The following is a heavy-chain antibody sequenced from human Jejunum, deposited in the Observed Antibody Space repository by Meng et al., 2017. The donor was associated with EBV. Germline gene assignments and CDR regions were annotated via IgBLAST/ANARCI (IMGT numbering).Heavy chain of an antibody. D-gene: IGHD2-8*01. CDR3: ARCFDLGWCTSWYFDL. Sequence: PSETLSLTCLFSCRTFCSPCVYWSWIRLPPVNELEWIGYIFYPGSTNYTPALKSRLTTSLDTSNNQFSLKLTSVTAAYTSVYCCARCFDLGWCTSWYFDLWGRGTLVTVSS. CDR1: CRTFCSPCVY. J-gene: IGHJ2*01. V-gene: IGHV4-61*01. CDR2: IFYPGST.